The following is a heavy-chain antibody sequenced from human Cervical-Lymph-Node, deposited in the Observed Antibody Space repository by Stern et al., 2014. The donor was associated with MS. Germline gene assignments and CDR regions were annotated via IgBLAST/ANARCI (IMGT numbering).Heavy chain of an antibody. J-gene: IGHJ4*02. D-gene: IGHD2-8*02. CDR1: GGTFTTHP. Sequence: VQLVQSGAEVKKPGSSVKVSCKASGGTFTTHPITWWRQAPGQGLEWMGGIIPFLNTANYAQKFQGRITITADKSTGTTYMEISSPRSDDTAVYYCASSLVASGHWGQGTLVIVS. CDR2: IIPFLNTA. V-gene: IGHV1-69*06. CDR3: ASSLVASGH.